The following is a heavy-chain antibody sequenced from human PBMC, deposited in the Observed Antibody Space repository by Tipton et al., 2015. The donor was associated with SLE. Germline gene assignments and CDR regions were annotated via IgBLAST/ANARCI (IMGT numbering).Heavy chain of an antibody. CDR2: IKQDGSEK. Sequence: SLRLSCAASGFTFSSYWMSWVRQAPGKGLEWVANIKQDGSEKYYVDSVKGRFTISRDNAKNSLYLQMNSLRAEDTAVYYCARELEWLAGSFDYWGQGTLVTVSS. V-gene: IGHV3-7*01. J-gene: IGHJ4*02. CDR3: ARELEWLAGSFDY. CDR1: GFTFSSYW. D-gene: IGHD6-19*01.